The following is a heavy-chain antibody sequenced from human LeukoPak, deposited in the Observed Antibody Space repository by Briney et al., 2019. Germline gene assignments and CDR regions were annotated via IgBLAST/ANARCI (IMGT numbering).Heavy chain of an antibody. CDR3: ASGRDGYNIDY. CDR2: IYYSGST. V-gene: IGHV4-59*01. Sequence: SETLSLTCTVSGGSISSYYWSWIRPPPGKGLEWIGYIYYSGSTNYNPSLKSRVTISVDTSKNQFSLKLSSVTAADTAVYYCASGRDGYNIDYWGQGTLVTVSS. D-gene: IGHD5-24*01. J-gene: IGHJ4*02. CDR1: GGSISSYY.